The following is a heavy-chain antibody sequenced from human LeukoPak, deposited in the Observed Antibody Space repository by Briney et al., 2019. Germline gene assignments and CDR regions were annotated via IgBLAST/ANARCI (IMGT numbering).Heavy chain of an antibody. CDR1: GYTFTSYA. D-gene: IGHD3-3*01. J-gene: IGHJ4*02. Sequence: GASVKVSCKGSGYTFTSYAMHWVRHAPGQRLEWMGWINAGNGNTKYSQDFQGRVTITSDTSASTAYMDLSSLRSEDMAVYYCARGHYDFWSGEGDYFDYWGQGTLLTVSS. CDR3: ARGHYDFWSGEGDYFDY. V-gene: IGHV1-3*03. CDR2: INAGNGNT.